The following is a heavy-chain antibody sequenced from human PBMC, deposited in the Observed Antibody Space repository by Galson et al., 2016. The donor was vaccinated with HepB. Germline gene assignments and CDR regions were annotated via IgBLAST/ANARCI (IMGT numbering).Heavy chain of an antibody. CDR1: GFTFSNYG. V-gene: IGHV3-23*01. CDR2: ISRSGDST. J-gene: IGHJ6*04. CDR3: AQGSTAPAV. D-gene: IGHD1-26*01. Sequence: SLRLSCAASGFTFSNYGMTWVRQAPGKGLEVVSSISRSGDSTDYADSVKGRFTISRDNSKNTLSLQTNSLTADDTAIYYCAQGSTAPAVWGKGTTVTVSS.